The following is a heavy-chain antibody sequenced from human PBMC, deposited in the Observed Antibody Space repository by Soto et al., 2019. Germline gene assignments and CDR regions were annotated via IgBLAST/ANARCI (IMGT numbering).Heavy chain of an antibody. CDR1: GYTFTSYG. CDR3: ARDFYLGYCSGGSCPFDY. Sequence: ASVKVSCKAPGYTFTSYGISWVRQAPGQGLEWMGWISAYNGNTNYAQKLQGRVTMTTDTSTSTAYMELRSLRSDDTAVYYCARDFYLGYCSGGSCPFDYWGQGTLVTVSS. J-gene: IGHJ4*02. D-gene: IGHD2-15*01. CDR2: ISAYNGNT. V-gene: IGHV1-18*01.